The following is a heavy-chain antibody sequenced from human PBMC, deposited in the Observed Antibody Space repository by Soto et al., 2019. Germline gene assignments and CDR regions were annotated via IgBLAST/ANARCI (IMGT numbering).Heavy chain of an antibody. D-gene: IGHD6-13*01. J-gene: IGHJ6*02. CDR2: ISSSGSTI. V-gene: IGHV3-48*03. CDR1: GFTFSSYE. Sequence: EVQLVESGGGLVQPGGSLRLSCAASGFTFSSYEMNWVRQAPGKGLEWVSYISSSGSTIYYADSVKGRFTISRDNAKNSLDLQMNSLRAEDTAVYYCARGGEIAAAYDYGMDVWGQGTTVTVAS. CDR3: ARGGEIAAAYDYGMDV.